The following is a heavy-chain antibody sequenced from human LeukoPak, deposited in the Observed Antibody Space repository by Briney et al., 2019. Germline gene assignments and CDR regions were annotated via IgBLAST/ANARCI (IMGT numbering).Heavy chain of an antibody. CDR2: ISRRSDDI. V-gene: IGHV3-21*05. J-gene: IGHJ4*02. D-gene: IGHD3-22*01. Sequence: PGGSLRLSCVGSGFTFSSYGMNWVRQAPGKGLEWVSFISRRSDDINYADFVKGRFTISRDNAKNSPYLEMTSLRAEDTAVYYCARYYDTSGYPYYLDYWGQGALVSVST. CDR1: GFTFSSYG. CDR3: ARYYDTSGYPYYLDY.